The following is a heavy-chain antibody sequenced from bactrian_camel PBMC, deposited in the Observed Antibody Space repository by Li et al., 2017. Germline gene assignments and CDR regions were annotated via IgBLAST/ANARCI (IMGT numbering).Heavy chain of an antibody. CDR1: GFTQSSYC. J-gene: IGHJ6*01. CDR3: AAEDQAPWDMGWICNYNS. V-gene: IGHV3S13*01. CDR2: IDSNGVT. D-gene: IGHD3*01. Sequence: VQLVESGGGSVQTGGSLRLSCAFSGFTQSSYCMGWFRQGPGKGRETVATIDSNGVTKVADSVKARFTASKDNDKKTWYLRMNNLKPEDTALYTCAAEDQAPWDMGWICNYNSWGQGTQVTVS.